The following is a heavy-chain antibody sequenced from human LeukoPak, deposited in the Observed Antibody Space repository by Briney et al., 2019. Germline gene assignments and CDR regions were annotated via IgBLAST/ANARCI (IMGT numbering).Heavy chain of an antibody. D-gene: IGHD1-1*01. CDR3: TRDGIRVLDY. CDR2: TYYRSKWYN. J-gene: IGHJ4*02. V-gene: IGHV6-1*01. CDR1: GDSVSSNSAA. Sequence: SQTLSLTCAISGDSVSSNSAAWNWLRQSPSRGLEWLGGTYYRSKWYNDYAVSVKSRIVINPDTSKNQFSLQLSSVTPEDTAVYYCTRDGIRVLDYWGQGILVTVSS.